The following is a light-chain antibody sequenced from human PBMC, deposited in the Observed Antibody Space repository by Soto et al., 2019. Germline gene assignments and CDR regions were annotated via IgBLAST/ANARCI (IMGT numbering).Light chain of an antibody. Sequence: EIVLTQSPATLSLSPGERATLSCRASQSVGRYLAWYQQKIGQAPRLLIYDASSRAIGNPARFSGSGSGTDFTLTISSLEPEDFGVYYCQQRGNWPPGYTFGQGTKLEIK. CDR1: QSVGRY. CDR2: DAS. V-gene: IGKV3-11*01. J-gene: IGKJ2*01. CDR3: QQRGNWPPGYT.